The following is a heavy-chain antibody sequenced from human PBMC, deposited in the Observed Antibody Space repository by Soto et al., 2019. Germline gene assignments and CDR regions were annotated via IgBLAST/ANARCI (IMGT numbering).Heavy chain of an antibody. Sequence: ASVKVSCKASGYTFTSYAMHWVRQAPGQRHEWMGWINPNSGNTNYAQNLQGRVIMTADTSTSTAYMELSSLRSEDTAVYYCEPARGITGPRFDPWGQRTLVTVAS. CDR3: EPARGITGPRFDP. CDR1: GYTFTSYA. D-gene: IGHD1-20*01. CDR2: INPNSGNT. J-gene: IGHJ5*02. V-gene: IGHV1-3*01.